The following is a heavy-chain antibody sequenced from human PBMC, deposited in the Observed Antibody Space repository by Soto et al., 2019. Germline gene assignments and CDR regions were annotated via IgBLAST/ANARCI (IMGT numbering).Heavy chain of an antibody. Sequence: GESLKISCKGSGYSFTSYWISWVRQMPGKGLEWMGRIDPSDSYTNYSPSFQGHVTISADKSISTACLQWSSLKASDTAMYYCARLRQQWLAPDYWGQGTLVTVSS. V-gene: IGHV5-10-1*01. J-gene: IGHJ4*02. CDR1: GYSFTSYW. CDR2: IDPSDSYT. CDR3: ARLRQQWLAPDY. D-gene: IGHD6-19*01.